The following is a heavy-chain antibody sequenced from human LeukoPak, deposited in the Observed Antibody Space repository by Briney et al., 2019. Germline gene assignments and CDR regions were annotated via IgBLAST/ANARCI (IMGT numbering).Heavy chain of an antibody. CDR1: GDSFTTYW. CDR3: ASGDNSGYFRSPTEAY. V-gene: IGHV5-51*01. Sequence: ESLKISCKGSGDSFTTYWIGWERQMPGKGLDWMGIIYPVDSDTTYSPSFQGQVTISADKSISTAYLQWSSLKASDTAMYYCASGDNSGYFRSPTEAYWGQGTLVTVSS. J-gene: IGHJ4*02. CDR2: IYPVDSDT. D-gene: IGHD3-22*01.